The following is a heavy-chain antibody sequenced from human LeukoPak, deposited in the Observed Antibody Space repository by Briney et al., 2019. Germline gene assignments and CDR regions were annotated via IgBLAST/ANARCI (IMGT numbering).Heavy chain of an antibody. D-gene: IGHD6-19*01. Sequence: SGGSLRLSCAASGFTFSSYEMNWVRQAPGKGREWVAFIRYDGSNKYYADSVKGRFTISRDNSKNTLYLQMNRLRAEDTAVYYCAKVGAAVAGTSDFDYWGQGTLVTVSS. CDR1: GFTFSSYE. CDR2: IRYDGSNK. J-gene: IGHJ4*02. V-gene: IGHV3-30*02. CDR3: AKVGAAVAGTSDFDY.